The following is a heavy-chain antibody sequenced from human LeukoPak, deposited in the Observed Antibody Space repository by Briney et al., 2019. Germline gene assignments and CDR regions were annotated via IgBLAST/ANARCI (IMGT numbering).Heavy chain of an antibody. Sequence: GGSLRLSCAASGFTFSSYAMHWVRQAPGKGLEYVSAISSNGGSTYYADSVKGRFTISRDNSKNTLYLQMSSLRAEDTAVYYFVKDLIAALLYGGQETRFTVSP. V-gene: IGHV3-64D*06. CDR3: VKDLIAALLY. CDR1: GFTFSSYA. D-gene: IGHD6-6*01. CDR2: ISSNGGST. J-gene: IGHJ4*02.